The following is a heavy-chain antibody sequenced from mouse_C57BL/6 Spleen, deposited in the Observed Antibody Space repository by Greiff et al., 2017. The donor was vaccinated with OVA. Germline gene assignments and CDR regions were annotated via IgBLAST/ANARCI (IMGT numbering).Heavy chain of an antibody. J-gene: IGHJ4*01. CDR3: ASMDY. V-gene: IGHV1-69*01. CDR1: GYTFTSYW. Sequence: VQLQQSGAELVMPGASVKLSCKASGYTFTSYWMHWVKQRTGQGLEWIGEIDPSDSYTNYNQKFKGKSTLTVDKSSSTAYMQLSSLTSEDSAVYYCASMDYWGQGTSVTVSS. CDR2: IDPSDSYT.